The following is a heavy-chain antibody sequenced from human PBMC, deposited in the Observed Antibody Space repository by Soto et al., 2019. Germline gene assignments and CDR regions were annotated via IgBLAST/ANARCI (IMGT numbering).Heavy chain of an antibody. J-gene: IGHJ4*02. D-gene: IGHD1-26*01. CDR1: GFTFSSYG. Sequence: QVQLVESGGGVVQPGRSPRLSCAASGFTFSSYGMHWVRQAPGKGLEWVAVISYDGSNKYYADSVKGRFTISRDNSKNTLYLQMNSLRAEDTAVYYCAKKVGATSVDYWGQGTLVTVSS. V-gene: IGHV3-30*18. CDR3: AKKVGATSVDY. CDR2: ISYDGSNK.